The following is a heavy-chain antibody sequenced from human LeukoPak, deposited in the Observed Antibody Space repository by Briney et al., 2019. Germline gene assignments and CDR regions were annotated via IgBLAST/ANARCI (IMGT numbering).Heavy chain of an antibody. D-gene: IGHD2-15*01. CDR2: IDSSSTTI. CDR1: GFTFSSYS. Sequence: TGGSLRLSCAASGFTFSSYSMNWVRQAPGTGLEWVSYIDSSSTTIYYADSVKGRFTISRDNAKNSLYLQMNSMRDEDTAVYYCARDRAAPTWYFDLWGRGTLVTVSS. J-gene: IGHJ2*01. CDR3: ARDRAAPTWYFDL. V-gene: IGHV3-48*02.